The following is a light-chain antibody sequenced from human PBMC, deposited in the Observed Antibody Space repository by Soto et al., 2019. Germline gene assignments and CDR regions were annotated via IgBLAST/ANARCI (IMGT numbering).Light chain of an antibody. CDR3: GPYTRSSTLL. CDR1: SSDVGAYNY. Sequence: QSALTQPASVSGSPGQSITISCTGTSSDVGAYNYVSWYQQHPGKAPKLMIYEVTNRPSGVSNRFSGSKSGNTASLTISGLQAEDEADYSCGPYTRSSTLLFGTGTKVTVL. V-gene: IGLV2-14*01. J-gene: IGLJ1*01. CDR2: EVT.